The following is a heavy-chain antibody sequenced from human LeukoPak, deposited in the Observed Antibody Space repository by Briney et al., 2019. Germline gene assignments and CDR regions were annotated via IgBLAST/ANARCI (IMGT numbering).Heavy chain of an antibody. CDR2: IHYSGST. Sequence: SETLSLTCTVSGGPISGYYWSWIRQPPGKGLEWIGYIHYSGSTNYNASLKSRVTISVDTSKNQFSLKLSSVTGADTAIYYCARLSRYGSGNYYPDYWGQGTLVTVSS. J-gene: IGHJ4*02. V-gene: IGHV4-59*08. CDR1: GGPISGYY. D-gene: IGHD3-10*01. CDR3: ARLSRYGSGNYYPDY.